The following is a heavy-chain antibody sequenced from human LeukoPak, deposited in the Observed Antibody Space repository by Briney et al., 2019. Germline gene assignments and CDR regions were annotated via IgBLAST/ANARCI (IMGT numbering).Heavy chain of an antibody. V-gene: IGHV3-30-3*01. CDR2: ISSDGSDK. Sequence: GGSLRLSCAASGFTFSNYAMHWVRQAPGKGLEWVALISSDGSDKKYADSVKGRFTVSRDNSKNTLYLQMHSLKVEDTAVYYCARDRSGSYSDYYYGMDVWGQGTTVTVSS. CDR1: GFTFSNYA. D-gene: IGHD1-26*01. J-gene: IGHJ6*02. CDR3: ARDRSGSYSDYYYGMDV.